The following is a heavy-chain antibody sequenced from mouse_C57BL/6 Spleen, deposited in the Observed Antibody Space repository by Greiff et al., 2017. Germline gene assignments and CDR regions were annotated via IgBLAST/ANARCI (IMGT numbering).Heavy chain of an antibody. Sequence: QVQLQQPGTELVKPGASVKLSCKASGYTFTSYWMHWVMQRPGQGLEWIGNINPSNGGTNYNAQFKGKATLTADKSSSTAYMQLSSLTSEDSAVYSCARKYYGSSFDYWGQGTVLTASS. D-gene: IGHD1-1*01. CDR1: GYTFTSYW. V-gene: IGHV1-53*01. J-gene: IGHJ2*01. CDR3: ARKYYGSSFDY. CDR2: INPSNGGT.